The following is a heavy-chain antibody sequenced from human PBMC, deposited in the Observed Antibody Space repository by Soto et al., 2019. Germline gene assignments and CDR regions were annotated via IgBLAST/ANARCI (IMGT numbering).Heavy chain of an antibody. CDR3: ARDQGITTFGFYSMYYYGMDF. V-gene: IGHV1-18*01. J-gene: IGHJ6*02. Sequence: GASVKVSCKASGYTFTNSGIIWVRQAPGQGLEWLGWINTDNGNTNYAQHLQGRVTLTTDTSTSTAYMDLRSLRSDDTAVYYCARDQGITTFGFYSMYYYGMDFWG. CDR1: GYTFTNSG. CDR2: INTDNGNT. D-gene: IGHD3-3*01.